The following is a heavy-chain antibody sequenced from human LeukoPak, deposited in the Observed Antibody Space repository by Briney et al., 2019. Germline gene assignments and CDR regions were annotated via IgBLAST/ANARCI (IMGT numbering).Heavy chain of an antibody. V-gene: IGHV3-7*03. CDR1: GFTFSDYW. D-gene: IGHD6-13*01. CDR3: AKMREAYSSSYGGYFDY. J-gene: IGHJ4*02. CDR2: IKEDGSDK. Sequence: GGSLRLSCAVSGFTFSDYWMTWVRQAPGRGLEWVANIKEDGSDKQYVDSVQGRFTISRDNAENSLYLQMSSLRAEDTAVYYCAKMREAYSSSYGGYFDYWGQGTLVTVSS.